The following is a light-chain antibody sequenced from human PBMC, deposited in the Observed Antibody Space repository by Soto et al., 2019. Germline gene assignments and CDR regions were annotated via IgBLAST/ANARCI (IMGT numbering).Light chain of an antibody. V-gene: IGLV2-11*01. Sequence: QSVLTQPRSVSGSPGQSVTISCTGTSSDVGGYIYVSWYQQHPGKAPKLMMFDVSKRPSGVPDRFSGSKSDNTASLTISGLQTEDEADYFCCSYAGNYTYVFGPGTKVTVL. CDR2: DVS. CDR1: SSDVGGYIY. CDR3: CSYAGNYTYV. J-gene: IGLJ1*01.